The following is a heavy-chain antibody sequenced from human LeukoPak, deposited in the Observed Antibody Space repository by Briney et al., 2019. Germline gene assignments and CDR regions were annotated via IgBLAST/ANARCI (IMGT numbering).Heavy chain of an antibody. D-gene: IGHD2-15*01. CDR2: IYYSGST. CDR1: GGSISSYY. J-gene: IGHJ6*03. Sequence: SETPSLTCTVSGGSISSYYWSWIRQPPGKGLEWIGYIYYSGSTNYNPSLKSRVTISVDTSKNQFSLKLSSVTAADTAVYYCARVGDYYYYYMDVWGKGTTVTVSS. CDR3: ARVGDYYYYYMDV. V-gene: IGHV4-59*01.